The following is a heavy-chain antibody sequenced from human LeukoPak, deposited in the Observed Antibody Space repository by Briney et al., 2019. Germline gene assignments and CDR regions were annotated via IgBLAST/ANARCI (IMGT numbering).Heavy chain of an antibody. Sequence: ASVKVSCKVSGGIFSNSAISWVRHDPGQGLEYMGGIIPMFGTTNYARRFQGRLTITADESTSTTYMELSSLRSEDTAVYYCARDLADIVVDPPAMPYYFDYRGQGTVVTVSS. CDR3: ARDLADIVVDPPAMPYYFDY. J-gene: IGHJ4*02. D-gene: IGHD2-2*01. V-gene: IGHV1-69*13. CDR1: GGIFSNSA. CDR2: IIPMFGTT.